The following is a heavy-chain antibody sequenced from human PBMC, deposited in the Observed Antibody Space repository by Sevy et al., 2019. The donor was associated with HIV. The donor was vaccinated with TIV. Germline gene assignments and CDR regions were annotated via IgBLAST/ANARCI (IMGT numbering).Heavy chain of an antibody. V-gene: IGHV4-59*01. J-gene: IGHJ6*02. CDR1: GDSISGYY. CDR2: FFYSGST. D-gene: IGHD6-13*01. Sequence: SETLSLTCTVSGDSISGYYWSWIRQPPGKGLEWIGYFFYSGSTNYNPSLKSRVTISVDTPRNQVSLKVRSVTAADTAVYYCARGIAAPRGMDVWGQGTTVTVSS. CDR3: ARGIAAPRGMDV.